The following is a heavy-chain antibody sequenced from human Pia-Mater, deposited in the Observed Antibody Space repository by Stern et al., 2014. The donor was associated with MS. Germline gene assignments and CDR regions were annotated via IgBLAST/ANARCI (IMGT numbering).Heavy chain of an antibody. CDR3: ARHQSTLVNWFDP. CDR2: IYPGDPDS. D-gene: IGHD2-21*01. V-gene: IGHV5-51*01. Sequence: QLVQSGVEVKKPGESLKISCEASGYRFSDNWIGWVRQMPGKGLEWIGMIYPGDPDSRYKSSVQGQVTISADKSTNTAFLQWDSLKASDTAIYYCARHQSTLVNWFDPWGQGTPVTVSS. J-gene: IGHJ5*02. CDR1: GYRFSDNW.